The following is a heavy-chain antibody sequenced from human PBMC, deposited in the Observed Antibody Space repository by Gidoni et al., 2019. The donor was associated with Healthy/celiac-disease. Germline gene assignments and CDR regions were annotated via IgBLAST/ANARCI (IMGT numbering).Heavy chain of an antibody. D-gene: IGHD2-21*01. CDR1: GGSFSGYY. V-gene: IGHV4-34*01. CDR2: INHSGST. J-gene: IGHJ6*02. CDR3: ARGRWRWLQLGPYYYGMDV. Sequence: QVQLQQWGAGLLKPSETLSLTCAVYGGSFSGYYWSWIRQPPGKGLEWIGEINHSGSTNYNPSLKSRVTISVDTSKNQFSLKLSSVTAADTAVYYCARGRWRWLQLGPYYYGMDVWGQGTTVTVSS.